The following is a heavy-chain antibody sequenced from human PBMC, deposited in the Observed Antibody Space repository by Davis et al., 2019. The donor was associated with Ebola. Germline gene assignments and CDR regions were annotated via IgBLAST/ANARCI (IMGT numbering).Heavy chain of an antibody. Sequence: KVSCKGSGYSFTSYWISWVRQMPGKGLEWMGRIDPSDSYTNYSPSFQGQVTISADKSISTAYLQWSSLKASDTAMYYCARGRITIFGDLYYYYMDVWGKGTTVTVSS. CDR3: ARGRITIFGDLYYYYMDV. CDR1: GYSFTSYW. D-gene: IGHD3-3*01. J-gene: IGHJ6*03. CDR2: IDPSDSYT. V-gene: IGHV5-10-1*04.